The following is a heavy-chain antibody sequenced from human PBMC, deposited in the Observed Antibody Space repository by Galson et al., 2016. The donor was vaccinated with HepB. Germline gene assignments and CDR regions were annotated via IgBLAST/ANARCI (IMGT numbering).Heavy chain of an antibody. CDR1: GFAFSSYP. J-gene: IGHJ4*02. CDR2: ISDDGNNK. Sequence: SLRLSCAASGFAFSSYPMHWVRQTPGKGLEWVAVISDDGNNKYYTDSVKGRFTTSRVNSENTLFLQMNGLGAEDTAVYYCARDLYSGYDFLFRGETSFDHWGQGAPVIVSS. D-gene: IGHD5-12*01. CDR3: ARDLYSGYDFLFRGETSFDH. V-gene: IGHV3-30-3*01.